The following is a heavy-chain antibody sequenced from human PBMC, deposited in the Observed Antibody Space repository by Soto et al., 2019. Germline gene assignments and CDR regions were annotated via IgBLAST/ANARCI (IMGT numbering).Heavy chain of an antibody. V-gene: IGHV4-59*01. CDR1: GGSISSYY. CDR2: IYYSGST. D-gene: IGHD3-10*01. Sequence: SETLSLTCTVSGGSISSYYWSWIRQPPGKGLEWIGYIYYSGSTNYNPSLKSRVTISVDTSKNQFSLKLSSVTAADTAVYYCARVSWGPSGSFYYFDYWGQGTLVTVSS. CDR3: ARVSWGPSGSFYYFDY. J-gene: IGHJ4*02.